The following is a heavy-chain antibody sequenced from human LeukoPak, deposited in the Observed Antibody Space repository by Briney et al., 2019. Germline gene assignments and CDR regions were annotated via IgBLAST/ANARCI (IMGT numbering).Heavy chain of an antibody. V-gene: IGHV4-59*01. CDR2: IYYSGST. Sequence: SETLSLTCTVSGGSISSYYWSWIRQPPGKGLEWIGYIYYSGSTNYNPSLKSRVTISVDTSKNQFSLKLSSVTAADTAVYYCARLYYDSSGYSLDCWGQGTLVTVSS. J-gene: IGHJ4*02. D-gene: IGHD3-22*01. CDR1: GGSISSYY. CDR3: ARLYYDSSGYSLDC.